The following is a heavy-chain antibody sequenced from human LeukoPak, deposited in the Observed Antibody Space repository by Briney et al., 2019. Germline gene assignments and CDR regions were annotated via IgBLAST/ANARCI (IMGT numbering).Heavy chain of an antibody. CDR1: GGSISSYY. CDR3: ARDYYEDAFDI. Sequence: SETLSLTCTVSGGSISSYYWSWIRQPAGKGLEWIGRIYTSGSTNYNPSLKSRVTISVDTSKNQFSLNLNSVTAADTAVYYCARDYYEDAFDIWGQGTMVTVSS. CDR2: IYTSGST. V-gene: IGHV4-4*07. D-gene: IGHD3-22*01. J-gene: IGHJ3*02.